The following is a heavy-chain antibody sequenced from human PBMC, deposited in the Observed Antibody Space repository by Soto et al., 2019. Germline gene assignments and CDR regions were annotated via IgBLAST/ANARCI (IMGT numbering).Heavy chain of an antibody. D-gene: IGHD2-21*01. CDR1: GYTITSYY. J-gene: IGHJ5*02. CDR3: ARGTYLDWFDP. V-gene: IGHV1-8*01. Sequence: SVKVSCKASGYTITSYYIYWVRQATGRGLEWMGWMNPNSGNTGYAQKFQGRVTMTRNTSISTDYMELSSLRSEDTAVYYCARGTYLDWFDPWGQGTLVTVSS. CDR2: MNPNSGNT.